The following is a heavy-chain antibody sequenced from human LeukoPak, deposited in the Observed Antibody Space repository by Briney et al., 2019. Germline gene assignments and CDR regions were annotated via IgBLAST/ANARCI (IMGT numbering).Heavy chain of an antibody. CDR2: IIPIFGTA. CDR1: GGTFSSYA. D-gene: IGHD2-15*01. Sequence: SVKVSCKASGGTFSSYAISWVRQAPGQGLEWMGGIIPIFGTANYAQKFQGRVTITAGKSTSTAYMELSSLRSEDTAVYYCARGVYCSGGSCYFDYWGQGTLVTVSS. CDR3: ARGVYCSGGSCYFDY. V-gene: IGHV1-69*06. J-gene: IGHJ4*02.